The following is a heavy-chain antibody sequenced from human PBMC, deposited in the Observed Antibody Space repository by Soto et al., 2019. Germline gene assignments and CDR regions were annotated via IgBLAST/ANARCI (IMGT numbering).Heavy chain of an antibody. D-gene: IGHD5-18*01. CDR1: GFTFSSYS. CDR3: ARAPAFVDTPMVSWFDP. Sequence: GGSLRLSCAASGFTFSSYSMNWVRQAPGKGLEWVSSISSSSSYIYYADSVKGRFTISRDNAKNSLYLQMNSLRAEDTAVYYCARAPAFVDTPMVSWFDPWGQGTLVTVSS. CDR2: ISSSSSYI. V-gene: IGHV3-21*01. J-gene: IGHJ5*02.